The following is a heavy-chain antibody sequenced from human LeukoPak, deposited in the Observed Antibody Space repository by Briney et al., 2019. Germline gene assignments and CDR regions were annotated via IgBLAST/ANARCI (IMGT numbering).Heavy chain of an antibody. D-gene: IGHD3-3*01. CDR2: ISGSGGST. CDR3: AKATGGVVITPFDY. V-gene: IGHV3-23*01. Sequence: PGGSLRLSCAASGFTVSSNYMSWVRQAPGKGLEWVSTISGSGGSTYYADSVKGRFTISRDTSKNTLYLQMNSLRAEDTAVYYCAKATGGVVITPFDYWGQGTLVTVSS. J-gene: IGHJ4*02. CDR1: GFTVSSNY.